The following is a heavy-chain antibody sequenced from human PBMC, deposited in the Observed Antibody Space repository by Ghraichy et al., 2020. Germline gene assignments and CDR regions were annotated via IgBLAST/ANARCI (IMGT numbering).Heavy chain of an antibody. J-gene: IGHJ4*02. CDR2: IYYSGST. CDR1: GGSISSYY. D-gene: IGHD2-2*01. V-gene: IGHV4-59*01. Sequence: SETLSLTCTVSGGSISSYYWSWIRQPPGKGLEWIGYIYYSGSTNYNPSLKSRVTISVDTSKNQFSLKLSSVTAADTAVYYCARAWIVVPAAMSFDYWGQGTLVTVSS. CDR3: ARAWIVVPAAMSFDY.